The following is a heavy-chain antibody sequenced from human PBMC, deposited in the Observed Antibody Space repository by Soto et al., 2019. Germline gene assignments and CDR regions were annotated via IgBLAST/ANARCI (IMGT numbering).Heavy chain of an antibody. Sequence: PSETLSLTCTVSGGSISSSSYYWGWIRQPPGKGLEWIGYIYYSGSTNYNPSLKSRVTISVDTSKNQFSLKLSSVTAADTAVYYCARWRWNYLFDYWGQGTLVTVSS. CDR1: GGSISSSSYY. CDR3: ARWRWNYLFDY. J-gene: IGHJ4*02. V-gene: IGHV4-61*05. CDR2: IYYSGST. D-gene: IGHD1-7*01.